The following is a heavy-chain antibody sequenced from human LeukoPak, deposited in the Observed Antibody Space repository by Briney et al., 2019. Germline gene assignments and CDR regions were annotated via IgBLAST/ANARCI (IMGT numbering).Heavy chain of an antibody. CDR2: ISGSGGST. V-gene: IGHV3-23*01. CDR1: GFTFSSYA. J-gene: IGHJ3*02. D-gene: IGHD4-17*01. Sequence: GGSLRLSCAASGFTFSSYAMSWVRQAPGKGLEWVSAISGSGGSTYYADSVKGRFTISRDNSKNTLYLRMNSLRAEDTAVYYCAKDLYGDYTLDAFDIWGQGTMVTVSS. CDR3: AKDLYGDYTLDAFDI.